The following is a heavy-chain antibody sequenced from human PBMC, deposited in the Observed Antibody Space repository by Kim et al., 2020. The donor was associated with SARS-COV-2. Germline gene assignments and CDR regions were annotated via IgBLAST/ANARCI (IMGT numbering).Heavy chain of an antibody. Sequence: ASVKVSCKASGYTFTSYGISWVRQAPGQGLEWMGWISAYNGNTNYAQKLQGRVTMTTDTSTSTAYMELRSLRSDDTAVYYCARDLWGLTYYDSSEYYFDYWGQGTLVTVSS. CDR3: ARDLWGLTYYDSSEYYFDY. CDR2: ISAYNGNT. V-gene: IGHV1-18*01. CDR1: GYTFTSYG. D-gene: IGHD3-22*01. J-gene: IGHJ4*02.